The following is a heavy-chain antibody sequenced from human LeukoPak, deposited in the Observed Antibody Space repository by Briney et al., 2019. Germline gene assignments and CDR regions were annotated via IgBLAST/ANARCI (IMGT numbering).Heavy chain of an antibody. D-gene: IGHD2-15*01. CDR2: ISGSGGST. Sequence: GGSLRLSCAASGFTFSSYAMSWVRQAPGRGLEWVSAISGSGGSTYYADSVKGRFTISRDNSKNTLYLQMNSLRAEDTAVYYCAKEMVIVVVVAADYWGQGTLVTVSS. CDR3: AKEMVIVVVVAADY. V-gene: IGHV3-23*01. CDR1: GFTFSSYA. J-gene: IGHJ4*02.